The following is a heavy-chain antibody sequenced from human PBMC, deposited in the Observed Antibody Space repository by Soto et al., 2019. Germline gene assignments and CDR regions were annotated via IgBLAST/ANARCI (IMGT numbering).Heavy chain of an antibody. CDR2: IIPIFGTA. V-gene: IGHV1-69*01. J-gene: IGHJ4*02. D-gene: IGHD2-2*01. CDR1: GGTFSSYA. CDR3: ARDARRSCSTSCRFDY. Sequence: QVQLVQSGAEVKKPGSSVKVSCKASGGTFSSYAISWVRRAPGQGLEWMGGIIPIFGTANYAQKFQGRVTITADESTSIAYMELSSLRSEDTAVYYFARDARRSCSTSCRFDYWGQGTLVTVSS.